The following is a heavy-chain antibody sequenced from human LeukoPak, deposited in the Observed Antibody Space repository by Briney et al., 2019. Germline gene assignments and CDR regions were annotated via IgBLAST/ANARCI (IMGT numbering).Heavy chain of an antibody. CDR1: GGTFSSYA. CDR2: IIPIFGTA. D-gene: IGHD6-13*01. CDR3: ARDLEAAGVNDAFDI. V-gene: IGHV1-69*13. J-gene: IGHJ3*02. Sequence: SVKVSCKASGGTFSSYAISWVRQAPGQGLEWMGGIIPIFGTANYAQKFQGRVTITADESTSTVYMELSSLRSEDTAVYYCARDLEAAGVNDAFDIWGQGTMVTVSS.